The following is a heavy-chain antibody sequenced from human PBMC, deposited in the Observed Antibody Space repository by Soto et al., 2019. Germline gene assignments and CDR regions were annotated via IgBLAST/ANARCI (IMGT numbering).Heavy chain of an antibody. D-gene: IGHD1-26*01. CDR3: AREGPLWQWGLLRWFDP. CDR1: GGTFSSYA. Sequence: SVKVSCKASGGTFSSYAISWVRQAPGQGLEWMGGIIPIFGTANYAQKFQGRVTITADESTSTAYMELSSLRSEDTAVYYCAREGPLWQWGLLRWFDPRGQGTLVTVSS. J-gene: IGHJ5*02. CDR2: IIPIFGTA. V-gene: IGHV1-69*13.